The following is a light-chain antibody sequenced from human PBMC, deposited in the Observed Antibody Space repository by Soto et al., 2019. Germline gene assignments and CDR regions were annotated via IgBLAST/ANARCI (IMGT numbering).Light chain of an antibody. CDR3: SSYTSSSTSVV. V-gene: IGLV2-14*01. CDR1: SSDVGGYNY. CDR2: DVS. J-gene: IGLJ2*01. Sequence: QSVLTQPASVSGSPGQSITISCTGTSSDVGGYNYVSWYQQHPGKAPKLMIYDVSNRPSGVSNRSAVSKSGNTASLTISGLQAEDGADYYCSSYTSSSTSVVFGGGTKLTVL.